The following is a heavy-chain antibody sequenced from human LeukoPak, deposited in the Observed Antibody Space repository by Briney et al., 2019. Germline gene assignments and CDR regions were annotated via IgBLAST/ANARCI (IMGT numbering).Heavy chain of an antibody. Sequence: ASVKVSCTVSGYALTELSMHWVRQAPGKGLEWMGGFDPEKGKTIYAQKFQGRLTMTEDTSTDTAYMELGSLRSEDTAVYYCALQKAGELTYDYWGQGALVTVSS. CDR2: FDPEKGKT. V-gene: IGHV1-24*01. CDR1: GYALTELS. CDR3: ALQKAGELTYDY. J-gene: IGHJ4*02. D-gene: IGHD1-26*01.